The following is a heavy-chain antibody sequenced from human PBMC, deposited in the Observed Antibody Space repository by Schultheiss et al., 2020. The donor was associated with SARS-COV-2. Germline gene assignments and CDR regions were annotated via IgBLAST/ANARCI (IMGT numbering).Heavy chain of an antibody. D-gene: IGHD3-10*01. CDR2: IDWDGDK. CDR3: ARIHYGSGSYYFDY. Sequence: TLSLTCAVSGGSISSGGYSWSWIRQPPGKALEWLARIDWDGDKFYSTSLKTRVTISKDTSKNQVVLKMINMDAVDTATYYCARIHYGSGSYYFDYWGQGTLVTVSS. J-gene: IGHJ4*02. CDR1: GGSISSGGYS. V-gene: IGHV2-70*16.